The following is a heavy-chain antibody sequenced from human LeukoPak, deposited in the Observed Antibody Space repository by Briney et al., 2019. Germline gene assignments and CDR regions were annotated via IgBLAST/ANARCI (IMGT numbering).Heavy chain of an antibody. Sequence: SETLSLTCAVYGGSLSGYYWSWIRQPPGKGLEWIGEINHSGSTNYNPSLKSRVTISVDTSKNQFSLKLSSVTAADTAVYYCARDQDAFDIWGQGTMVTVSS. CDR3: ARDQDAFDI. CDR1: GGSLSGYY. V-gene: IGHV4-34*01. CDR2: INHSGST. J-gene: IGHJ3*02.